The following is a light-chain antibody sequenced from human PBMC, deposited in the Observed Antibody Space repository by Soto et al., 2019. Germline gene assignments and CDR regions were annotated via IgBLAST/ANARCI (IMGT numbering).Light chain of an antibody. CDR3: CSYTTSTTRQQD. J-gene: IGLJ1*01. V-gene: IGLV2-14*03. CDR2: DVS. CDR1: SSDVGGYNY. Sequence: QSVLTQPASVSGSPGQSITISCTGTSSDVGGYNYVSWYQHHPGKAPKLMIYDVSNRPSGVSNRFSGSKSGNTASLTISGLQPEDEADYYCCSYTTSTTRQQDFGTGTKVTVL.